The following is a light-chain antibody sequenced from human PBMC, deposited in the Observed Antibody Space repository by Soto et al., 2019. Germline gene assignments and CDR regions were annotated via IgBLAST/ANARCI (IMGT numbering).Light chain of an antibody. CDR3: SSYTSSSTVI. J-gene: IGLJ2*01. V-gene: IGLV2-14*01. Sequence: QSALTQPASVSGSPGQSITISCTGTSSDIGGYNYISWCQQLPGKAPKFIIYDVRNRPSGVSNRFSGSRSGNTASLTISGLQAEDEADYYCSSYTSSSTVIFGGGTKLTVL. CDR1: SSDIGGYNY. CDR2: DVR.